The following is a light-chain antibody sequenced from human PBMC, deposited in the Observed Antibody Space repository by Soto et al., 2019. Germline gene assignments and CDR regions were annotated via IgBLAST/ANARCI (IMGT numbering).Light chain of an antibody. CDR2: DAS. CDR1: PSVSNS. Sequence: ESVLTQSPATLSLSPGERATLSCRASPSVSNSLAWYQHKPGQAPRLLIYDASNRATGVPTRFSGSGSGTDFTLTISSLDPKDFAVYYCQQRSSWPGTFGLGTKVDIK. J-gene: IGKJ1*01. V-gene: IGKV3-11*01. CDR3: QQRSSWPGT.